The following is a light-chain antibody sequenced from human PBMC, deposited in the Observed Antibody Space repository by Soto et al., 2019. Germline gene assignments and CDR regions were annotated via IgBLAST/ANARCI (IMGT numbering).Light chain of an antibody. CDR2: AAY. Sequence: DIQLTQSPSFLSASVGDRVTITCRASQGISSNLAWYQQKPEKPPKLLIYAAYTLQSGVQSRFSGSGSGTEFTLTIRSLQPEDFASYYCQQLNSYPLFGPGTKVDIK. CDR1: QGISSN. J-gene: IGKJ3*01. V-gene: IGKV1-9*01. CDR3: QQLNSYPL.